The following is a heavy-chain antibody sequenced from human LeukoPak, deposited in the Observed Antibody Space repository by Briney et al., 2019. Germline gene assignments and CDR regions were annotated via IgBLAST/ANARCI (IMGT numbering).Heavy chain of an antibody. J-gene: IGHJ4*02. CDR2: INHSGST. D-gene: IGHD1-7*01. V-gene: IGHV4-34*01. CDR3: ARRGQLGLGGY. Sequence: SETLSLTCAVYGGSFSGYYWSWIRQPPGKGLEWIGEINHSGSTNYNPSLKSRVTISVDTSKNQFSLKLSSVTAADTAVYYCARRGQLGLGGYWGQGTLVTVSS. CDR1: GGSFSGYY.